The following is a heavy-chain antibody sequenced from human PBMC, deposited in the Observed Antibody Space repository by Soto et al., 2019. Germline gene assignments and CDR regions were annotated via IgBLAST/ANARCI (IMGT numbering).Heavy chain of an antibody. V-gene: IGHV1-69*13. D-gene: IGHD6-13*01. CDR2: IIPLFGTA. J-gene: IGHJ4*02. CDR3: AREPAALTAHFDY. Sequence: GASVEVSCKASGGTFSSYAISWVRQAPGQGLEWMGGIIPLFGTANYAQKFQGRVTITADESTNTAYMELSSLRSEDTALYYCAREPAALTAHFDYWGQGTLVTVSS. CDR1: GGTFSSYA.